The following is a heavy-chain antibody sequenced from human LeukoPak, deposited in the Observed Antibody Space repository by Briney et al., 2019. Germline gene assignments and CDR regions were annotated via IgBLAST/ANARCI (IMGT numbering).Heavy chain of an antibody. CDR1: GGSINNLF. Sequence: RPSETLSLTCTVSGGSINNLFWTWIRQPPGKGLEWIGSIYYRGSIYYNPSLKSRVTISVDTSKNQFSLKLSSVTAADTAVYYCARQGCSSTSCYLFALYAFDIWGQGTMVTVSS. V-gene: IGHV4-59*05. J-gene: IGHJ3*02. CDR2: IYYRGSI. CDR3: ARQGCSSTSCYLFALYAFDI. D-gene: IGHD2-2*01.